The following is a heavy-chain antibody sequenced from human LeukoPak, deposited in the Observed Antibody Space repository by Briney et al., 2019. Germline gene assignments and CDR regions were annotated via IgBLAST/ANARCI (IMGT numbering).Heavy chain of an antibody. Sequence: GGSLRLSCAASGFTFSSYSMNWFRQAPGKGLEWVSSISSSSSYIYYADSVKGRFTISRDNAKNSLYLQMNSLRAEDTAVYYCAKVPRYDYVWGSYRNDYWGQGTLVTVSS. V-gene: IGHV3-21*01. CDR1: GFTFSSYS. CDR2: ISSSSSYI. CDR3: AKVPRYDYVWGSYRNDY. D-gene: IGHD3-16*02. J-gene: IGHJ4*02.